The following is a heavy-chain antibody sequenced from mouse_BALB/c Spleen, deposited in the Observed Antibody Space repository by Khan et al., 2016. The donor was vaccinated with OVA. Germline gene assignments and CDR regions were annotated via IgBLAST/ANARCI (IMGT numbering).Heavy chain of an antibody. CDR3: ARSNYYGSGLYAMDY. CDR2: IAPGSGST. V-gene: IGHV1S41*01. Sequence: DLVKPGASVKLSCKASGYTFTSYWINWIKQRPGQGLEWIGRIAPGSGSTSYNEMFKGKATLTVDTSSSTAYIQLSSLSSEDSAVCFCARSNYYGSGLYAMDYWGQGTSVTFSS. D-gene: IGHD1-1*01. CDR1: GYTFTSYW. J-gene: IGHJ4*01.